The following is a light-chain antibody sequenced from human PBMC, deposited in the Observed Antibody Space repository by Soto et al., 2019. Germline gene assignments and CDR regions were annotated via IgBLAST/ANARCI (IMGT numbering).Light chain of an antibody. J-gene: IGKJ2*01. CDR1: QSVSYN. CDR3: QQYGYSPHT. Sequence: EIVMTQSPATLSVSPGETATLSCRASQSVSYNLAWYQQKPGQGPRLLIYGAFTRATGIPARFSGSGSGTDFTLTISSLQSEDFAVYFCQQYGYSPHTFGQGTKVEIK. V-gene: IGKV3-15*01. CDR2: GAF.